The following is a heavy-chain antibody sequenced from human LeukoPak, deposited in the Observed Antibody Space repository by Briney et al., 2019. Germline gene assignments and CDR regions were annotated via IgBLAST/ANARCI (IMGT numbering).Heavy chain of an antibody. CDR2: ISSSGSTI. D-gene: IGHD3-10*02. CDR1: GFTFGNYG. J-gene: IGHJ6*04. CDR3: AELGITMIGGV. V-gene: IGHV3-48*03. Sequence: GGSLRLSCAASGFTFGNYGMSWIRQAPGKGLEWVSYISSSGSTIYYADSVKGRFTISRDNAKNSLYLQMNSLRAEDTAVYYCAELGITMIGGVWGKGTTVTISS.